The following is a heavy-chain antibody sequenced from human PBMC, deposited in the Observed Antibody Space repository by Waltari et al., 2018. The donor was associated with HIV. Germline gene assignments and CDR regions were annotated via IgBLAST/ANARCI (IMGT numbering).Heavy chain of an antibody. CDR1: GYTFSDYY. Sequence: QVHLVESGPEVKKPGASVKVSCKASGYTFSDYYMHWVRQATGQGLEWVGRINCNTGATDYAQKFQGGVTITRDTSITTVYMELSSLRSDDTAVYYCARSRRLPYNDHYYFGMDVWGQGTTVTVSS. V-gene: IGHV1-2*06. J-gene: IGHJ6*02. CDR2: INCNTGAT. CDR3: ARSRRLPYNDHYYFGMDV. D-gene: IGHD3-10*01.